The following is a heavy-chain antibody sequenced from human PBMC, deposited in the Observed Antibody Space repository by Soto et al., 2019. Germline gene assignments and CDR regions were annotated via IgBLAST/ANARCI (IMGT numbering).Heavy chain of an antibody. CDR2: ISGSGGDT. D-gene: IGHD2-8*01. J-gene: IGHJ4*02. V-gene: IGHV3-23*01. CDR1: GFTFSSYA. CDR3: AKNGLDNSPSAIDS. Sequence: GGSLRLSCAASGFTFSSYAMSWVRQAPGKGLEWVSAISGSGGDTYYADSVQGRFTISRDNSKNTLYLQMSSLRAEDTAVYYCAKNGLDNSPSAIDSWGPGTPVTVSS.